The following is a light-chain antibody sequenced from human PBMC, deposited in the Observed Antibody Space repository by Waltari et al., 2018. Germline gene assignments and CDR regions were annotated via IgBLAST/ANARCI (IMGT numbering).Light chain of an antibody. CDR2: DVT. CDR3: SSYTTSSTVYV. V-gene: IGLV2-14*03. CDR1: SSDVGTYDY. J-gene: IGLJ1*01. Sequence: QSALTQPAFVSGSPGQSITIPCTGTSSDVGTYDYVYWYQQHPGKAPKLMIYDVTKRPSGIANRFSGSKSGNTASLTISGLQAEDEADYYCSSYTTSSTVYVFGTGTKVTVL.